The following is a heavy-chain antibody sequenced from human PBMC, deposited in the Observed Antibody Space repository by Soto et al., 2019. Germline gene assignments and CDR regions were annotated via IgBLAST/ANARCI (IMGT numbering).Heavy chain of an antibody. CDR1: GFTFSSYT. D-gene: IGHD6-13*01. V-gene: IGHV3-23*01. CDR2: ISSGGST. Sequence: GSLRLSCVASGFTFSSYTMSWVRQAPGKGLEWVSGISSGGSTYHADSVKGRFTISRDNSKNTLYLQMNSLRAEDTAVYYCAKCYSNNRHTVFDYRGQRTLVIVSS. CDR3: AKCYSNNRHTVFDY. J-gene: IGHJ4*02.